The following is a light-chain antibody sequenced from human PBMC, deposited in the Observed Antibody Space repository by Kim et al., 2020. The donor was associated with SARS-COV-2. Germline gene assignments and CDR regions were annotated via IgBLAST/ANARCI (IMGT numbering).Light chain of an antibody. CDR3: QQYNDYPLT. V-gene: IGKV1-5*01. CDR2: DAS. CDR1: QSLGNW. J-gene: IGKJ4*01. Sequence: ASGGDRVTITCRARQSLGNWLAWYQQKPGKTPNLLIYDASSLESGVPSRFSGSGSATEFTLTISSLQPDDFATYYCQQYNDYPLTFGGGTKVDIK.